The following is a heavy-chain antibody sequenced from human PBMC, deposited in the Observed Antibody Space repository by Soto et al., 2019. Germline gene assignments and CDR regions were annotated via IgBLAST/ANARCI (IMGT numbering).Heavy chain of an antibody. V-gene: IGHV4-34*01. J-gene: IGHJ4*02. CDR3: ARRGAAAGTGLGY. CDR1: GGSFSGYY. CDR2: INHSGST. Sequence: QVQLQQWGAGLLKPSETLSLTCAVYGGSFSGYYWSWIRQPPGKGLEWIGEINHSGSTNYNPSLKRRVTISVDTSKNQFSLKLSSVTAADTAVYYCARRGAAAGTGLGYWGQGTLVTVSS. D-gene: IGHD6-13*01.